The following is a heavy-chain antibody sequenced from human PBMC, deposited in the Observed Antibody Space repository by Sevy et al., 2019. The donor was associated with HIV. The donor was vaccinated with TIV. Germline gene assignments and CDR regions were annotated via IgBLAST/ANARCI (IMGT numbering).Heavy chain of an antibody. Sequence: QSQTLSLTCAISGDSVSSNSAAWNWIRQSPSRGLEWLGRTYYRSKWYNDYAVSVKSRITINPDTSKNQYSLQLNSVTPEDTAVYYCERDLFYCSSTSCYTDYYYGMDVWGQGTTVTVSS. D-gene: IGHD2-2*02. V-gene: IGHV6-1*01. CDR1: GDSVSSNSAA. J-gene: IGHJ6*02. CDR2: TYYRSKWYN. CDR3: ERDLFYCSSTSCYTDYYYGMDV.